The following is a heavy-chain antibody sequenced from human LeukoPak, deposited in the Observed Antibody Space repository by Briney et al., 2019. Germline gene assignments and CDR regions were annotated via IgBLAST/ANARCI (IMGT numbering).Heavy chain of an antibody. D-gene: IGHD1-7*01. CDR3: ARGGWNYDYYYYGMDV. V-gene: IGHV1-69*13. CDR2: IIPIFGTA. J-gene: IGHJ6*02. CDR1: GGTFSSYA. Sequence: ASVKVSCKASGGTFSSYAISWVRQAPGQGLEWMGGIIPIFGTANYAQKFQGRVTITADESTSTAYMELSSLRSEDTAVYYCARGGWNYDYYYYGMDVWGQGTTVTVSS.